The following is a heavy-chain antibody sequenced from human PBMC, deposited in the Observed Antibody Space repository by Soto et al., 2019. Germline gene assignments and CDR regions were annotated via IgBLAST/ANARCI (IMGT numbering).Heavy chain of an antibody. CDR3: AKATTNGGWFNPFDS. D-gene: IGHD6-19*01. CDR1: GFSFVNYA. J-gene: IGHJ4*02. CDR2: LSGSGTST. V-gene: IGHV3-23*01. Sequence: GGSLRLSCAASGFSFVNYAMNWVRQAPGKGLEWVSGLSGSGTSTYYADSVKGRFTISRDNSRDTLFLQMDSLTADDTAVYYCAKATTNGGWFNPFDSWGQGALVTVSS.